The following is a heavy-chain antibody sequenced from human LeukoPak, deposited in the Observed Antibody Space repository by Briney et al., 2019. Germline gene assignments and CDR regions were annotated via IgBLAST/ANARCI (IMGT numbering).Heavy chain of an antibody. D-gene: IGHD5-24*01. CDR3: ASGYLRWLQELSPFDY. CDR2: INPNSGGT. V-gene: IGHV1-2*02. Sequence: ASVKVSCKASGYTFTGYYMHWVRQAPGQGLEWMGWINPNSGGTNYAQKFQGRVTMTRDTSISTAYMELSRLRSEDTAVYYCASGYLRWLQELSPFDYWGQGTLVTVSS. J-gene: IGHJ4*02. CDR1: GYTFTGYY.